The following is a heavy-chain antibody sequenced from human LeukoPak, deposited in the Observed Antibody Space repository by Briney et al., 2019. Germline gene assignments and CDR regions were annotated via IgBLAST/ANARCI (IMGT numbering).Heavy chain of an antibody. Sequence: PGGSLRLSCAASGFTFSDYYMSWIRQPPGKGLEWIGEINHSGSTNYNPSLKSRVTISVDTSKNQFSLKLSSVTAADTAVYYCARGRGSSALDYWGQGTLVTVSS. CDR3: ARGRGSSALDY. CDR2: INHSGST. V-gene: IGHV4-34*01. J-gene: IGHJ4*02. D-gene: IGHD6-13*01. CDR1: GFTFSDYY.